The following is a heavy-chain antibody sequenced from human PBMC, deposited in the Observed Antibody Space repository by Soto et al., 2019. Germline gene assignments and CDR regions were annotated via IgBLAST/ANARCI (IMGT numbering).Heavy chain of an antibody. Sequence: GGSLRLSCAASGFTFSSYAMSWVLQAPGKGLEWVSAISGSGGSTYYADSVKGRFTISRDNSKNTLYLQMNSLRAEDTAVYYCAKVETYYYDSSGYFPYWGQGTLVTVSS. V-gene: IGHV3-23*01. CDR3: AKVETYYYDSSGYFPY. J-gene: IGHJ4*02. CDR2: ISGSGGST. CDR1: GFTFSSYA. D-gene: IGHD3-22*01.